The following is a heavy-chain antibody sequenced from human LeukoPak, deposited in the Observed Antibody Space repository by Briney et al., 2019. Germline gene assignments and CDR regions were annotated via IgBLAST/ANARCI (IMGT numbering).Heavy chain of an antibody. J-gene: IGHJ5*02. D-gene: IGHD6-13*01. Sequence: KTSETLSLTCRVSGGSISSDYWSWIRQTPGKGLEWIGQIYYSGSTNYNPSLKSRVTMSVDTSKNQFSLKLSSVTAADTAVYYCARDRGSWYDPNWFDPWGQGTLVTVSS. CDR1: GGSISSDY. CDR3: ARDRGSWYDPNWFDP. V-gene: IGHV4-59*12. CDR2: IYYSGST.